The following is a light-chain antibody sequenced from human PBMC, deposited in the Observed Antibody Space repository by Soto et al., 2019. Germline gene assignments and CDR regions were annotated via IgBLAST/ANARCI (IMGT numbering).Light chain of an antibody. V-gene: IGKV2-28*01. Sequence: DIVMNQSPLSLPVTPGEPASISCRPSQSLLHANGYNYLDWYLQKPGRSPQLXIYLGSNRESGVPDRFSGSGSGTDFTLRINRVEPEDVAVYYCMQALQTTWTFGQGTKVDIK. CDR1: QSLLHANGYNY. CDR2: LGS. CDR3: MQALQTTWT. J-gene: IGKJ1*01.